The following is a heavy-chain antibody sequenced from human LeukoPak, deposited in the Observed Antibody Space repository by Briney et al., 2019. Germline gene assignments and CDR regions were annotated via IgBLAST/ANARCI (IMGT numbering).Heavy chain of an antibody. J-gene: IGHJ4*02. CDR1: GFTFSSYE. Sequence: QPGGSLRLSCAASGFTFSSYEMNWVRQAPGKGLEWVSYISSSGSTIYYADSVKGRFTISRDNAKNSLYLQMNSLRAEDTAVYYCARWTYYYDSSGYYSFDYWGQGTLVTVSS. CDR3: ARWTYYYDSSGYYSFDY. CDR2: ISSSGSTI. V-gene: IGHV3-48*03. D-gene: IGHD3-22*01.